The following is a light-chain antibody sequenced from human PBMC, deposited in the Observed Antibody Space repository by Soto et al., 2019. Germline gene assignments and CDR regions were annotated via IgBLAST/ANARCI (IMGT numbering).Light chain of an antibody. V-gene: IGLV1-47*01. CDR3: AAWDDSLSGVV. CDR2: RNN. Sequence: HSVLTQPPSASGTPGQRVTISCSGSSSNIGSNYVYWYQQLPGTAPKLLIYRNNQRPSGVPDRFSGPKSGTSASLAVSGLRSEDEADYYCAAWDDSLSGVVFGGGTKLTVL. CDR1: SSNIGSNY. J-gene: IGLJ2*01.